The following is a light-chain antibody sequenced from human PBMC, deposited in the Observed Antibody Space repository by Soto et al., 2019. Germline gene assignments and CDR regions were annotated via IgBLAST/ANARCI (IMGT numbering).Light chain of an antibody. CDR3: QQYGSSLMYT. CDR2: AAS. CDR1: QGIGNF. J-gene: IGKJ2*01. Sequence: DIQLTQSPSFLSASVGDRVTITCRASQGIGNFLAWYQQKPGKAPNLLIYAASTLQSGVPSRFSGSGSGTEFTLTISRLEPEDFAVYYCQQYGSSLMYTFGQGTRLDIK. V-gene: IGKV1-9*01.